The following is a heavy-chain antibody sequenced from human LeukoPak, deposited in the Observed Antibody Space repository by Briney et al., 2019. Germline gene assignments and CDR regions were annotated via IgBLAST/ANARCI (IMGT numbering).Heavy chain of an antibody. D-gene: IGHD3-22*01. J-gene: IGHJ3*02. CDR3: ARGASSGYYYDAFDI. Sequence: GGSLRLSCAASGFTFSSYWMNWARQAPGKGLEWVSSISSTGTHIYYADSVKGRFTISRNNAKNSLYPQMNSLRAEDTAVYYCARGASSGYYYDAFDIWGQGTMVTVSS. CDR1: GFTFSSYW. V-gene: IGHV3-21*01. CDR2: ISSTGTHI.